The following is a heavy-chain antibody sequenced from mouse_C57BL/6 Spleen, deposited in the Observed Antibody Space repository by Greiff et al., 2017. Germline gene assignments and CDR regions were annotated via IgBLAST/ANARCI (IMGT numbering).Heavy chain of an antibody. Sequence: EVQLVESGPGLVKPSQSLSLTCSVTGYSITSGYYWNWIRQFPGNKLEWMGYISYDGSNNYNPSLKNRISLTRDTSKNQFFLKLNSVTTEDTATYYCAREYYGSPFAYWGQGTLVTVSA. J-gene: IGHJ3*01. V-gene: IGHV3-6*01. CDR2: ISYDGSN. D-gene: IGHD1-1*01. CDR3: AREYYGSPFAY. CDR1: GYSITSGYY.